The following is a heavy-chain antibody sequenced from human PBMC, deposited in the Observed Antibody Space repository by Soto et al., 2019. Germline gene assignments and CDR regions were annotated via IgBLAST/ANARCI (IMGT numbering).Heavy chain of an antibody. Sequence: EVQLLESGGGLVQPGGSLRLSCAASGFTFSSYAMNWVRQGPGKGLEWVSAISASGDATYYADSVEGRFTISRDNSKNTLFLQLNSLRAEDTAVYYCAKRPFINYASSRNWFDPWGQGTLVIVSS. D-gene: IGHD6-13*01. V-gene: IGHV3-23*01. CDR3: AKRPFINYASSRNWFDP. J-gene: IGHJ5*02. CDR2: ISASGDAT. CDR1: GFTFSSYA.